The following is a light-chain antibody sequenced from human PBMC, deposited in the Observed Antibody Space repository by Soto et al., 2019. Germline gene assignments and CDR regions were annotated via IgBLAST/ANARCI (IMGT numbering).Light chain of an antibody. CDR1: QSISSY. J-gene: IGKJ4*02. CDR3: QQSYGKHWLT. V-gene: IGKV1-39*01. CDR2: AAS. Sequence: DIQMTQSPSSLSASVGDRVTITCRASQSISSYLNWYQQKPGKAPKLLIYAASSLQSGVPSRFSGSGSGTDFTLTISSLQPEDYATYYGQQSYGKHWLTSGGGAMVDIK.